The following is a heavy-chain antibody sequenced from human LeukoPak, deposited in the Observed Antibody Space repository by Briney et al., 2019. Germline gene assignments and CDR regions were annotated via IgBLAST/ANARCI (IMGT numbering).Heavy chain of an antibody. V-gene: IGHV3-74*01. J-gene: IGHJ4*02. CDR1: GFTFSSYW. D-gene: IGHD2-15*01. CDR3: ARGTGYCSGGSCYPSGN. CDR2: INSDGSST. Sequence: PGGSLRLSCAASGFTFSSYWMHWVRQAPGKGLVWVSRINSDGSSTSYADSVKGRFTISRDNAKNTLYPQMNSLRAEDTAVYYCARGTGYCSGGSCYPSGNWGQGTLVTVSS.